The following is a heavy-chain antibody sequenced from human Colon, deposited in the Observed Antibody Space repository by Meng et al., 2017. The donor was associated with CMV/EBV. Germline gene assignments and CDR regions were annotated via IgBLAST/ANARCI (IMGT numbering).Heavy chain of an antibody. CDR3: AGGDSGLIGS. D-gene: IGHD3/OR15-3a*01. J-gene: IGHJ5*01. CDR2: IKTDGTYT. Sequence: LSCAASGFPFSAYWMPWVRQAPGTGLVWVSRIKTDGTYTSYADSVEGRFTISRDHAKNTLYLQMSSLRAEDTAVYYCAGGDSGLIGSWGQGTLVTVSS. V-gene: IGHV3-74*03. CDR1: GFPFSAYW.